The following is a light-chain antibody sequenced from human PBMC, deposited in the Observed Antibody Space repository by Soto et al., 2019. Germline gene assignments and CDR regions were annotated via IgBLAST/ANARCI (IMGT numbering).Light chain of an antibody. CDR2: GAS. CDR1: QSVSNSY. CDR3: QQYGRSPWT. J-gene: IGKJ1*01. Sequence: EIVLTQSPGTLSLSPGERATLSCRASQSVSNSYLAWYQQKPGQASRLLIYGASSRATGIPDRFSGSGSGTDFTLTISRLEPEDFAVYYCQQYGRSPWTFGQGTKVEIK. V-gene: IGKV3-20*01.